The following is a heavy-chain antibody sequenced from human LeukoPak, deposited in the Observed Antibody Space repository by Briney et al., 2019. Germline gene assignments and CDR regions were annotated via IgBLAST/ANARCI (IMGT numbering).Heavy chain of an antibody. D-gene: IGHD2-21*02. CDR2: VIPIFGTA. CDR1: GGTFSSYA. Sequence: SVKVSCKASGGTFSSYAISWVRQAPGQGLEWMGGVIPIFGTANYAQKFQGRVTITADESTSTAYMELSSLRSEDTAVYYCARDREGLLDPWGQGTLVTVSS. J-gene: IGHJ5*02. CDR3: ARDREGLLDP. V-gene: IGHV1-69*13.